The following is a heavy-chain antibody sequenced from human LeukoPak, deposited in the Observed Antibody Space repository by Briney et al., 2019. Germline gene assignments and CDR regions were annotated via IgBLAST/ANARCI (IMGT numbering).Heavy chain of an antibody. CDR2: IKSKTDGETT. D-gene: IGHD5-18*01. J-gene: IGHJ4*02. V-gene: IGHV3-15*01. CDR1: GFTFNYAW. Sequence: PGGSLRLSCAASGFTFNYAWMSWVRQAPGKGLEWVGRIKSKTDGETTDYAAPVKGRFTISRDDSKNTLYLQMNSLKTEDTALYYCTTAPSGYAYMNGWHLDYWGQGALVTVSS. CDR3: TTAPSGYAYMNGWHLDY.